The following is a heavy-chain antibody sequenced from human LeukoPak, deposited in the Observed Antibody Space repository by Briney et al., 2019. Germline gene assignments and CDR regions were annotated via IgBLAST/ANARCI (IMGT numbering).Heavy chain of an antibody. Sequence: GRSLRLSCAASGFTFSSYGMHWVRQAPGKGLEGVAVIWYDGSNKYYADSVKGRFTISRDNSKNTLYLQMNSLRAEDTAVYYCARVWFGEADAFDIWGQGTMVTVSS. CDR3: ARVWFGEADAFDI. J-gene: IGHJ3*02. V-gene: IGHV3-33*01. CDR1: GFTFSSYG. D-gene: IGHD3-10*01. CDR2: IWYDGSNK.